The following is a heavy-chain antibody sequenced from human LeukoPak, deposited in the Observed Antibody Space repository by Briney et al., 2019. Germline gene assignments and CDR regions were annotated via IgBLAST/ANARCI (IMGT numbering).Heavy chain of an antibody. CDR2: INPSGGFT. CDR3: ATIVGATVGAFDI. CDR1: GNTFSNSY. D-gene: IGHD1-26*01. V-gene: IGHV1-46*04. Sequence: ASVKVSCKASGNTFSNSYVHWVRQAPGQGLEWMGIINPSGGFTNYAQSLQGRVTMTRDTSTSTVYMGLSSLRSEDTAVYYCATIVGATVGAFDIWGQGTMVTVSS. J-gene: IGHJ3*02.